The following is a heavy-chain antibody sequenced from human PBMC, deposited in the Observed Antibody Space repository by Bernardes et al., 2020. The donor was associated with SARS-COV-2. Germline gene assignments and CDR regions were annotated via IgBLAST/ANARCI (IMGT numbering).Heavy chain of an antibody. Sequence: GGSLRLSCAASGFTFSSYGMHWVRQAPGKGLEWVAVISYDGSNKYYADSVKGRFTISRDNSKNTLYLQMNSLRAEDTAVYYCAKAEYYYGSGINYYYYGMDVWGQGTTVTVSS. D-gene: IGHD3-10*01. CDR2: ISYDGSNK. V-gene: IGHV3-30*18. CDR1: GFTFSSYG. J-gene: IGHJ6*02. CDR3: AKAEYYYGSGINYYYYGMDV.